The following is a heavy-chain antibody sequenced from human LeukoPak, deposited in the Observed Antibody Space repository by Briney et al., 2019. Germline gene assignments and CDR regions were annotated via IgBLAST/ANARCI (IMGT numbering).Heavy chain of an antibody. J-gene: IGHJ6*02. CDR3: ARRSRIAAAGTGYYGMDV. CDR2: ISAYNGNT. CDR1: GYTFTSYG. D-gene: IGHD6-13*01. V-gene: IGHV1-18*01. Sequence: ASVKVSCKASGYTFTSYGISWVRQAPGQGLEWMGWISAYNGNTNYAQQLQGRVTMTTDTSTSTAYMELRSLRSDDTAVYYCARRSRIAAAGTGYYGMDVWGQGTTVTVSS.